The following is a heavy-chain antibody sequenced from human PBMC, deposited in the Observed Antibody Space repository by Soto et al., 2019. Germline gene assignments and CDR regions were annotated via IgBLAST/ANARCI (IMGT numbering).Heavy chain of an antibody. CDR1: GGSISSYY. CDR2: IYYSGST. V-gene: IGHV4-59*01. D-gene: IGHD5-18*01. CDR3: ARGRGDTAMAWYY. Sequence: QVQLQESGPGLVKPSETLSLTCTVSGGSISSYYWSWIRQSPGKGLEWIGYIYYSGSTKYNPSLTSRVTISVDTSKNQLSLKLSSVTAADTAVYYCARGRGDTAMAWYYWGKGTLVTVSS. J-gene: IGHJ4*02.